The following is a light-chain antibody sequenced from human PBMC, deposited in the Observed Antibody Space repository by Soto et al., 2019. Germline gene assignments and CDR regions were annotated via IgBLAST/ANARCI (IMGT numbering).Light chain of an antibody. CDR1: QSVSSSY. V-gene: IGKV3-20*01. Sequence: IVFTQSPATLSLSPGERATLSCRASQSVSSSYLAWYQQTHGQPTSLLIYGASSRATGIPDRFSGSGSGTDLTITISRLEPEDGETDYCQQLQSYPFTFGQGTRLEIK. J-gene: IGKJ5*01. CDR3: QQLQSYPFT. CDR2: GAS.